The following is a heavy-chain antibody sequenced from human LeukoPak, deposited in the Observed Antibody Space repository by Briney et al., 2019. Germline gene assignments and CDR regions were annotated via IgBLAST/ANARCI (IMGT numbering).Heavy chain of an antibody. D-gene: IGHD3-22*01. CDR1: GFTFSSYS. CDR3: ARVQYYYDSSGAYFDY. Sequence: GSLRLSCAASGFTFSSYSMNWVRQAPGKGLEWVSYISSSSSTIYYADSVKGRFTISRDNAKNSLYLQMNSLRAEDTAVYYCARVQYYYDSSGAYFDYWGQGTLVTVSS. V-gene: IGHV3-48*01. CDR2: ISSSSSTI. J-gene: IGHJ4*02.